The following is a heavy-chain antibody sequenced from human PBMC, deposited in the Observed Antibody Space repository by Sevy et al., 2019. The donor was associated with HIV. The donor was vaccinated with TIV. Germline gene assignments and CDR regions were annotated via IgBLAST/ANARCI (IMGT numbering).Heavy chain of an antibody. CDR2: ISAYNGNT. D-gene: IGHD1-26*01. CDR3: ARVDPGRPYSGSPLGRFDY. CDR1: GYTFTSYG. V-gene: IGHV1-18*01. J-gene: IGHJ4*02. Sequence: ASVKASCKASGYTFTSYGISWVRQAPGQGLEWMGWISAYNGNTNYAQKLQGRVTMTTDTSTSTAYMELRSLRSDDTAVYYCARVDPGRPYSGSPLGRFDYWGQGTLVTVSS.